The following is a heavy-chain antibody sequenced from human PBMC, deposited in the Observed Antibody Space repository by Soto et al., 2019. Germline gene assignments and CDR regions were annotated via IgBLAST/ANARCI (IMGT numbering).Heavy chain of an antibody. CDR3: ARAHHLIVVVVAATFNDWFEP. CDR1: GDSVSSNSAA. Sequence: PSQTLSLTCAISGDSVSSNSAAWNWIRQSPSRGLEWLGRTYYRSKWYNDYAVSVKSRITINPDTSKNQFSLQLNSVTPEDTAVYYCARAHHLIVVVVAATFNDWFEPRGQGTLVTVSS. V-gene: IGHV6-1*01. D-gene: IGHD2-15*01. J-gene: IGHJ5*02. CDR2: TYYRSKWYN.